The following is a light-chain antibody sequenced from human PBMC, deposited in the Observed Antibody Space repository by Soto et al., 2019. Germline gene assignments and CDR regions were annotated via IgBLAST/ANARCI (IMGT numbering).Light chain of an antibody. CDR2: DAS. Sequence: EIVLTQSPATLSLSLGERATLSCRTSQNINSYLVWYQQKPGQAPRLLIYDASKRATGIPDRFSGSGSGSDFTLTISSLAPEDVALCYCQQRSSWPRAFGGGTKVEIK. J-gene: IGKJ4*01. CDR1: QNINSY. CDR3: QQRSSWPRA. V-gene: IGKV3-11*01.